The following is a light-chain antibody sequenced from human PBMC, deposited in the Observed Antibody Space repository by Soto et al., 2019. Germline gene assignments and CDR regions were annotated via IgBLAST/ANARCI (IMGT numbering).Light chain of an antibody. CDR2: EVY. CDR1: SSDIGGYNY. V-gene: IGLV2-14*01. CDR3: SSYTSTSTPLV. Sequence: QSALTQPASVSGSPGQSITISCTGASSDIGGYNYVSWYQQHPGKAPKLIIYEVYNRPSGVSDRFSGSKSDYTASLTISGLQAEDEADYYCSSYTSTSTPLVFGGGTKLTVL. J-gene: IGLJ2*01.